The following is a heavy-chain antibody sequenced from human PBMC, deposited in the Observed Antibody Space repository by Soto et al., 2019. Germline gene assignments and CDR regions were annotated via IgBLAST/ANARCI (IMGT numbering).Heavy chain of an antibody. CDR2: SYYSGST. J-gene: IGHJ4*02. D-gene: IGHD2-2*01. CDR1: GGSISSYY. Sequence: QVQLQESGPGLVKPSETLSLTCTVSGGSISSYYWSWIRQPPGTGLERMGYSYYSGSTSYNPALKSRVPISVDTSKNQVSLKLSHVTAADTAVSYCARGEERLAMPSCYWGQGTLVTVSS. V-gene: IGHV4-59*01. CDR3: ARGEERLAMPSCY.